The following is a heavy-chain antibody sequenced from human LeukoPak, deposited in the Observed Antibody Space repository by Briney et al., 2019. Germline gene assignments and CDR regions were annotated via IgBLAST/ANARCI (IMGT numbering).Heavy chain of an antibody. D-gene: IGHD6-13*01. J-gene: IGHJ2*01. Sequence: GGSLRLSCAASGFTFSGYEMNWVRQAPGKGLEWVSYISSSANSIYYADSVKGRFTISRDNAKNSLYLQMNSLRAEDTAVYFCARGYSSGWYTYRYFDLWGRGTLVTVSS. CDR1: GFTFSGYE. V-gene: IGHV3-48*03. CDR3: ARGYSSGWYTYRYFDL. CDR2: ISSSANSI.